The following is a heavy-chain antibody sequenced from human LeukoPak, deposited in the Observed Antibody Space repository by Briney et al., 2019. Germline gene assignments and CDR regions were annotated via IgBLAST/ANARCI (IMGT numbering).Heavy chain of an antibody. Sequence: ASVKVSCKASGYTFINYYMHWVRQAPGQGLEWMGIINPSGGSTRYAQKFQGRVTMTRDTSTSTVYMELSRLRSDDTAVYYCARDLYLRYYFDYWGQGTLVTVSS. CDR1: GYTFINYY. J-gene: IGHJ4*02. D-gene: IGHD2-2*02. CDR3: ARDLYLRYYFDY. V-gene: IGHV1-46*01. CDR2: INPSGGST.